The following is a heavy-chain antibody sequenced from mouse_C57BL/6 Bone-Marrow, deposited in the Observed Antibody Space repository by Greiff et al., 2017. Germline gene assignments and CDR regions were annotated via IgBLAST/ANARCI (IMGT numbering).Heavy chain of an antibody. CDR2: IDPEKVDT. Sequence: EAHLQQSGAELVRLGASVKLSSTPLASNTKDAYMHWVKQRPEQGLEWIGWIDPEKVDTEYASKFKGKATITADTSSNTAYLQLSSLTSEDTAVYYCTPIVTPYYYAMDYWGQGTSVTVSS. CDR1: ASNTKDAY. V-gene: IGHV14-4*01. D-gene: IGHD2-5*01. J-gene: IGHJ4*01. CDR3: TPIVTPYYYAMDY.